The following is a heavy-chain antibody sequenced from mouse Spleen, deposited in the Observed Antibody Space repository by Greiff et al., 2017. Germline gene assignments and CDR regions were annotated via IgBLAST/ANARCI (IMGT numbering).Heavy chain of an antibody. V-gene: IGHV5-9-3*01. J-gene: IGHJ4*01. D-gene: IGHD3-2*01. CDR2: ISSGGSYT. CDR3: ARHKTARATAMDY. Sequence: EVQVVESGGGLVKPGGSLKLSCAASGFTFSSYAMSWVRQTPEKRLEWVATISSGGSYTYYPDSVKGRFTISRDNAKNTLYLQMSSLRSEDTAMYYCARHKTARATAMDYWGQGTSVTVSS. CDR1: GFTFSSYA.